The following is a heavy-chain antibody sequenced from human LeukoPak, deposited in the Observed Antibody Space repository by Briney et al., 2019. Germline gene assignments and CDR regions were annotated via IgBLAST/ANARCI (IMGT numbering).Heavy chain of an antibody. CDR1: GGSISSYY. CDR2: IYYSGST. J-gene: IGHJ3*02. Sequence: SETLSLTCTVSGGSISSYYWSWIRQPPGKGLEWIGYIYYSGSTNYNPSLKSRVTISVDTSKNQFSLKLSSVTAADTAVYYCARASTYYDILTGYYLEVSAFDIWGQGTMVTVSS. D-gene: IGHD3-9*01. CDR3: ARASTYYDILTGYYLEVSAFDI. V-gene: IGHV4-59*01.